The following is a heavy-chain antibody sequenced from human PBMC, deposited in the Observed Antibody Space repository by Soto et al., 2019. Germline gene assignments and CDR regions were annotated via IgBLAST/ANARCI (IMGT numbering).Heavy chain of an antibody. CDR1: GFILGSYP. Sequence: GWSLRLSCAGSGFILGSYPMSWVRQAPGKGLQWVSSISVSADNTYYADSVRGRFNISRDSSKRTLYLQINSLRAEDTAVYYRAKDGLRGIHLDHWGEGNPVTVS. V-gene: IGHV3-23*01. D-gene: IGHD1-1*01. CDR2: ISVSADNT. J-gene: IGHJ4*02. CDR3: AKDGLRGIHLDH.